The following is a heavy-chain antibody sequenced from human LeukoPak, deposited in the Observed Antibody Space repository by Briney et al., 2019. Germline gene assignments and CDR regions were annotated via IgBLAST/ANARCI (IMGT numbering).Heavy chain of an antibody. CDR2: ISSGSDYI. V-gene: IGHV3-21*04. D-gene: IGHD1-26*01. CDR1: GFTFSTYL. Sequence: GGSLRLSCAASGFTFSTYLMNWVRQAPGKGLEWVSSISSGSDYIYYVDSVKGRFTISRDNAKNTLYLQMNSLRAEDTAVYYCARDSLLDPMGATSYWGQGTPVTVSS. CDR3: ARDSLLDPMGATSY. J-gene: IGHJ4*02.